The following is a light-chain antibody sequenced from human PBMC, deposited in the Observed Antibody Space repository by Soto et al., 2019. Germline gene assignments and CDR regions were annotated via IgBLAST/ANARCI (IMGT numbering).Light chain of an antibody. CDR1: QSVSITY. V-gene: IGKV3-20*01. CDR3: QQYGSSPPWT. J-gene: IGKJ1*01. Sequence: EIVLTQSPGTLSLSPGERVTLSCRASQSVSITYLAWYQQKPGQAPRLLLSGASSRATGIPDGFSGSGSGTDFTLTISRLEPEDFAVYYCQQYGSSPPWTFGQGTKVEIK. CDR2: GAS.